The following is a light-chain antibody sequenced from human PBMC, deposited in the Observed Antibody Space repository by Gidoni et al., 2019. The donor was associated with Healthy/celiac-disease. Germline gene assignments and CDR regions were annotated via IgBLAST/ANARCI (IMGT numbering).Light chain of an antibody. Sequence: ILLTHSPRTLSLSPGERATLSCRASQSVSSSYLAWYQQKPGQAPRLLIYGASSRATGIPDRFSGSGSGTEFTLTISRREPEDFAVYYCQQYGSSPLTFGGGTKVEIK. CDR3: QQYGSSPLT. CDR1: QSVSSSY. CDR2: GAS. J-gene: IGKJ4*01. V-gene: IGKV3-20*01.